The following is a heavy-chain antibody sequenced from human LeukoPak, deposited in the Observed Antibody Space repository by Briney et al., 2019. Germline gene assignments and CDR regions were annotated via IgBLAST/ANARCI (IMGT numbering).Heavy chain of an antibody. CDR2: INNSGST. CDR1: GGSFRGYY. D-gene: IGHD2-21*02. V-gene: IGHV4-34*01. Sequence: SETLSLTCTVSGGSFRGYYWSWIRQPPGKGLEWIGEINNSGSTSYNPSLKSRVTISVDTSNNQFSLKLTSVTAADTAVYFCARHSTAIWYFDLWGRDTLVTVSS. CDR3: ARHSTAIWYFDL. J-gene: IGHJ2*01.